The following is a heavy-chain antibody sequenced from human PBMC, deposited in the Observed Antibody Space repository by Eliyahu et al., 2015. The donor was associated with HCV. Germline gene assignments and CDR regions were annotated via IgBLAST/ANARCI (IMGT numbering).Heavy chain of an antibody. CDR2: ISSSSSYI. CDR3: ARVSGSGWRTDGVDY. D-gene: IGHD6-19*01. Sequence: EVQLVESGGGLVKPGGSLRLSCAASGFTFSSYSMNWVRQAPGKGLEWVSSISSSSSYIYYADSVKGRFTISRDNAKNSLYLQMNSLRAEDTAVYYCARVSGSGWRTDGVDYWGQGTLVTVSS. CDR1: GFTFSSYS. V-gene: IGHV3-21*01. J-gene: IGHJ4*02.